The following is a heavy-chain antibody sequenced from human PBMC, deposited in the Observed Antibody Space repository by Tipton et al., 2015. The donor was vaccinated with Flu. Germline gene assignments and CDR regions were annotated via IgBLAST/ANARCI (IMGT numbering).Heavy chain of an antibody. CDR2: INQDGSEK. J-gene: IGHJ6*04. Sequence: SLRLSCAASGFTFSTFWMHWVRQAPGKGLEWVANINQDGSEKYYVDSVKGRFTISRDNAKNSLYLQMNSLRGDDSAVYYCGRAMDGWGKGTTVIVSS. CDR3: GRAMDG. CDR1: GFTFSTFW. V-gene: IGHV3-7*04.